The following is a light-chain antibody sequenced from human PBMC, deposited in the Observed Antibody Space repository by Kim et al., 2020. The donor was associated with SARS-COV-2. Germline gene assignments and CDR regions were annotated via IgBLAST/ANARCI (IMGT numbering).Light chain of an antibody. J-gene: IGKJ3*01. Sequence: DIQMTQSPSSLSASVGDRVTITCRTTQSISSHLNWYQQKPGRAPKFLISAASTLQSGVPSRFSGSGSETEFTLTISSLQPEDFATYFCQQNYIPPFTFGPGTKVDIK. CDR2: AAS. CDR1: QSISSH. V-gene: IGKV1-39*01. CDR3: QQNYIPPFT.